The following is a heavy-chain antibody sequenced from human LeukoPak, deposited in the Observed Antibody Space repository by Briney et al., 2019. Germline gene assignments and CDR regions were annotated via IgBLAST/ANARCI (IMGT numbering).Heavy chain of an antibody. J-gene: IGHJ4*02. V-gene: IGHV1-46*01. CDR2: INPSGGST. CDR3: ARDIAVLRYFDWLLYGLDY. CDR1: GYGFTSNY. Sequence: ASVKVSCKASGYGFTSNYIHWVRQAPGQGLEWMGIINPSGGSTSYAQKFQGRVTMTRDTSTSTVYMELSSLRSEDTAVYYCARDIAVLRYFDWLLYGLDYWGQGTLVTVSS. D-gene: IGHD3-9*01.